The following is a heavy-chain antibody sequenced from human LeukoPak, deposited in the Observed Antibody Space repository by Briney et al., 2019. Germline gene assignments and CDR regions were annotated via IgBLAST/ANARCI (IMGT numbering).Heavy chain of an antibody. CDR3: ARHPFATPFDQ. CDR2: IYQTRDS. J-gene: IGHJ4*02. Sequence: SETLSLTCTVSGGSMINNYWSWIRQAPGKGLEWIGYIYQTRDSNHNPSLKSRVTISMDTSKNQMSLNLKSVTAADTAVYYCARHPFATPFDQWGQGTLVTVSS. V-gene: IGHV4-59*08. CDR1: GGSMINNY. D-gene: IGHD2-15*01.